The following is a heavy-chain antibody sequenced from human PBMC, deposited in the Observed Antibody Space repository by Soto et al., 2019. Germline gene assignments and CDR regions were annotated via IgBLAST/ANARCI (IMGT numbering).Heavy chain of an antibody. CDR3: ARDYRRYEGYYYYYMDV. J-gene: IGHJ6*03. CDR1: GFTFSSYA. V-gene: IGHV3-64*01. Sequence: GGSLRLSCAASGFTFSSYAMHWVRQAPGKGLEYVSAISSNGGSTYYANSVKGRFTISRDNSKNTLYLQMGSLRAEDMAVYYCARDYRRYEGYYYYYMDVWGKGTTVTVSS. CDR2: ISSNGGST. D-gene: IGHD3-16*02.